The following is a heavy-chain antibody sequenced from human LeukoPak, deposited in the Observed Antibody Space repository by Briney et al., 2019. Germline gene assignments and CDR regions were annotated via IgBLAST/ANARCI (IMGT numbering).Heavy chain of an antibody. Sequence: ASVKVSCKASGYTFTGYYIHWVRQAPGQGLGWMGIINPSGLGTSYAQRLQGRVTMTSDTSTSTVYMELSSLRSDDTAVYYCAREGGYISGARTRTFDYWGQGTLVAVSS. CDR1: GYTFTGYY. CDR2: INPSGLGT. V-gene: IGHV1-46*01. D-gene: IGHD6-19*01. J-gene: IGHJ4*02. CDR3: AREGGYISGARTRTFDY.